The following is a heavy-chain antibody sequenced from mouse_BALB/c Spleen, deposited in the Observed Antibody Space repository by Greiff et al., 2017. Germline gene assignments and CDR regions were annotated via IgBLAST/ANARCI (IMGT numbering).Heavy chain of an antibody. V-gene: IGHV1S137*01. CDR2: ISTYYGDA. D-gene: IGHD2-10*02. Sequence: QVHVKQSGAELVRPGVSVKISCKGSGYTFTDYAMHWVKQSHAKSLEWIGVISTYYGDASYNQKFKGKATMTVDKSSSTAYMELARLTSEDSAIYYCASAYGNYDYAMDYWGQGTSVTVSS. J-gene: IGHJ4*01. CDR1: GYTFTDYA. CDR3: ASAYGNYDYAMDY.